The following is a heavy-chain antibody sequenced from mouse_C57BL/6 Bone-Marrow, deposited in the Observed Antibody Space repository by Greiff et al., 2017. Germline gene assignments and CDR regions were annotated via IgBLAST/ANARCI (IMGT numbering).Heavy chain of an antibody. CDR2: IHPNSGST. D-gene: IGHD1-1*02. V-gene: IGHV1-64*01. CDR1: GYTFTSYW. Sequence: VQLKQPGAELVKPGASVKLSCKASGYTFTSYWMHWVKQRPGQGLEWIGMIHPNSGSTNYNEKFKSKATLTVDKSSSTAYMQLSSLTSEDSAVYYCARHGGAWFAYWGQGTLVTVSA. CDR3: ARHGGAWFAY. J-gene: IGHJ3*01.